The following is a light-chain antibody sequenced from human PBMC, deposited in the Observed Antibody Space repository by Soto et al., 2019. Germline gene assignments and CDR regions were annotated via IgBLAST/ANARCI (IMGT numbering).Light chain of an antibody. CDR2: TAS. Sequence: PLSQSPASVSAYVGDRVTITFRASQSIDNSFAWYQQPPGIVPKLLIHTASTLQSGVPSRFSGSGSGKDFTLTISSLQPEDVATYYCQKYDSAPTFGPGTKVDI. CDR3: QKYDSAPT. J-gene: IGKJ1*01. CDR1: QSIDNS. V-gene: IGKV1-27*01.